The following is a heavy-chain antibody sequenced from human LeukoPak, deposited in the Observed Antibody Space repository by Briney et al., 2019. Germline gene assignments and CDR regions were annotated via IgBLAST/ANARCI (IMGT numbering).Heavy chain of an antibody. CDR3: ERDPSGSFDY. CDR2: TSVDGNDK. D-gene: IGHD3-10*01. V-gene: IGHV3-30*01. J-gene: IGHJ4*02. Sequence: GGSLRLSCAASGFTFTNYAIHWVRQAPGKGPEWVAYTSVDGNDKRYADSVKGRFTVSRDNSKNTLYLQMNSLRPEDSAAYYCERDPSGSFDYWGQGTLVTISS. CDR1: GFTFTNYA.